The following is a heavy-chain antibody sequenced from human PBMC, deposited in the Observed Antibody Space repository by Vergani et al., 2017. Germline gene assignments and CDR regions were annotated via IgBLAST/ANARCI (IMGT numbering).Heavy chain of an antibody. CDR3: AKAHEVVPAPPDY. CDR2: ISGSGGST. Sequence: EVQLLESGGGLVQPGGSLRLSCAASGFTFSSYAMSWVRQAPGKGLEWVSAISGSGGSTYYADSVKGRFTISSDNSKNTLYLQMNSLRAEDTAVYYCAKAHEVVPAPPDYWGQGTLVTVSS. J-gene: IGHJ4*02. V-gene: IGHV3-23*01. CDR1: GFTFSSYA. D-gene: IGHD2-2*01.